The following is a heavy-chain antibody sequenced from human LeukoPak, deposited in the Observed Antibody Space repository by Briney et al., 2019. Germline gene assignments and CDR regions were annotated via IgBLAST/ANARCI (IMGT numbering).Heavy chain of an antibody. Sequence: SETLSLTCTVPGGSISSYYWGWIRQPAGKGLEWIGRIYTSGSTNYNPSLKSRVTMSVDTSKNQFSLKLSSVTAADTAVYYCARERIAVAGTGFYFDYWGQGTLVTVSS. CDR2: IYTSGST. D-gene: IGHD6-19*01. J-gene: IGHJ4*02. CDR1: GGSISSYY. V-gene: IGHV4-4*07. CDR3: ARERIAVAGTGFYFDY.